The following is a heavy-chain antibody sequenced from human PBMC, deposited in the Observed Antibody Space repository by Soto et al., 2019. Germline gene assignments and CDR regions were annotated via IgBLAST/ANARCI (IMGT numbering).Heavy chain of an antibody. J-gene: IGHJ3*02. CDR2: IYWDDDK. CDR1: GFSLSTSGVG. Sequence: QITLKESGPTLVKPTQTLTLTCTFSGFSLSTSGVGVGWIRQPPERALEWLALIYWDDDKRYSHSLKSRLTITKDTSKNQVVLTMTNMDPVDTATYYCAHRSYDSSGSDDAFDIWGQWTMVTVSS. D-gene: IGHD3-22*01. V-gene: IGHV2-5*02. CDR3: AHRSYDSSGSDDAFDI.